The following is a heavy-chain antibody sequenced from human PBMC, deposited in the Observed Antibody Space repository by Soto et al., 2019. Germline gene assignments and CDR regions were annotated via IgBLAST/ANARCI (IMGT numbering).Heavy chain of an antibody. CDR3: AKGSIEYSASVYN. V-gene: IGHV3-23*01. CDR1: GFSFSSYA. CDR2: ISARGGSS. Sequence: EVQLLESGGGLVQPGGSLRLSCAASGFSFSSYAMVWVRQAPGKGLEWVSVISARGGSSYFADSVKGRFTISRDNSKNVLSLEMNSLRAEDTAIYFCAKGSIEYSASVYNWGQGTLVLPSS. D-gene: IGHD5-12*01. J-gene: IGHJ4*02.